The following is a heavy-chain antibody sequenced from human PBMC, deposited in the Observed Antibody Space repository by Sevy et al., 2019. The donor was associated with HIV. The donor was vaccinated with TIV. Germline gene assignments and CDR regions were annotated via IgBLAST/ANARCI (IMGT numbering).Heavy chain of an antibody. V-gene: IGHV6-1*01. CDR1: GDSVSSNSAA. J-gene: IGHJ4*02. CDR3: ARDLSFRFVH. Sequence: SQTLSLTCVISGDSVSSNSAAWNWIRQSPSRGLEWLGRTYYRSNWYNDYAGFVKSRITINPDTPKNQFFLQLNSVTPEDTAVYYCARDLSFRFVHWGQVSLVTVSS. CDR2: TYYRSNWYN.